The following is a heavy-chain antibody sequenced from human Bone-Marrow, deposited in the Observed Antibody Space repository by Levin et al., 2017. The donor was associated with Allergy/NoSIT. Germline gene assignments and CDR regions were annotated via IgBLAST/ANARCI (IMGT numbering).Heavy chain of an antibody. CDR3: AKVRRGLDAFDI. D-gene: IGHD3/OR15-3a*01. CDR1: GGSMNSSNW. V-gene: IGHV4-4*02. J-gene: IGHJ3*02. Sequence: SETLSLTCAVSGGSMNSSNWWSWVRQAPGKGLEWIGEIYQSGNTDYNPSLKSRVTISVDKSNSHFFLKLSSVTAADTAVYYCAKVRRGLDAFDIWGQGTMVTVSS. CDR2: IYQSGNT.